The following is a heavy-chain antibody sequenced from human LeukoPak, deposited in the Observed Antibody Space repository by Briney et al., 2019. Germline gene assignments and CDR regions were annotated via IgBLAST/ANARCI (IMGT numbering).Heavy chain of an antibody. Sequence: GGSLRLSCAASGFTVSSNYMSWVRQAPGKGLEWVSVIYSGGSTYYADSVKGRFTISRDNAKKSLYLQMNSLRAEDTAVYYCVGFYYSAFFDYWGQGTLVTVSS. V-gene: IGHV3-66*01. CDR2: IYSGGST. CDR1: GFTVSSNY. D-gene: IGHD4/OR15-4a*01. CDR3: VGFYYSAFFDY. J-gene: IGHJ4*02.